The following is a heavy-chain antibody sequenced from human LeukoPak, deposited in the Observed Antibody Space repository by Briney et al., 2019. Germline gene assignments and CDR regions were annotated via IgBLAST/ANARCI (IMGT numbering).Heavy chain of an antibody. D-gene: IGHD3-22*01. CDR3: VRVGYYDSSGSPRAYDM. Sequence: GGSLRLSCAASGFSFSTYWMHWVRQAPGKGLVWVSRIKSDGSSTTYADSVKGRFTISRDNAKNTLYLQMNSLRAEDTAVYYCVRVGYYDSSGSPRAYDMWGQGTMLTVSS. V-gene: IGHV3-74*01. J-gene: IGHJ3*02. CDR2: IKSDGSST. CDR1: GFSFSTYW.